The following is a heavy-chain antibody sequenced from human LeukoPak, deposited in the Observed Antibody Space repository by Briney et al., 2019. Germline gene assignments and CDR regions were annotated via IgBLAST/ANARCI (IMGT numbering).Heavy chain of an antibody. D-gene: IGHD3-3*01. Sequence: ASVKVSCKASGYTFTSYDINWVRQATGQGLEWMGWMNPNSGNTGYAQKFQGRVTITRNTSISTAYMELSSLRSEDTAVYYCARVKPPQTDDFWSGYSESDAFDIWGQGTMVTVSS. J-gene: IGHJ3*02. V-gene: IGHV1-8*03. CDR2: MNPNSGNT. CDR1: GYTFTSYD. CDR3: ARVKPPQTDDFWSGYSESDAFDI.